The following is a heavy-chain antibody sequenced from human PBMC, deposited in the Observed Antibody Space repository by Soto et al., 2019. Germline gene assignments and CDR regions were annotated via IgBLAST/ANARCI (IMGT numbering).Heavy chain of an antibody. CDR2: IYYSGST. CDR3: ARQHSSSWYVHGDYFDY. V-gene: IGHV4-39*01. Sequence: PSETLSLTCTVSGGSISSSSYYWGWIRQPPGKGLEWIGSIYYSGSTYYNPSLKSRVTISVDTSKNQFSLKLSSVTAADTAVYYCARQHSSSWYVHGDYFDYWGQGTLVTVSS. D-gene: IGHD6-13*01. J-gene: IGHJ4*02. CDR1: GGSISSSSYY.